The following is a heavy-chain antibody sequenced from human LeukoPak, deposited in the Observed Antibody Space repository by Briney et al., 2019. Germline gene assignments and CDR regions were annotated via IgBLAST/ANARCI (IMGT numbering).Heavy chain of an antibody. CDR1: GFTFSSYS. J-gene: IGHJ6*02. CDR3: ARDVKVLTGYCGMDV. Sequence: GGSLRLSCAASGFTFSSYSMNWVRQAPGKGLEWVSSISSSSSYIYYADSVKGRFTISRDNAKNSLYLQMNSLRAEDTAVYYCARDVKVLTGYCGMDVWGQGTTVTVSS. V-gene: IGHV3-21*01. CDR2: ISSSSSYI. D-gene: IGHD3-9*01.